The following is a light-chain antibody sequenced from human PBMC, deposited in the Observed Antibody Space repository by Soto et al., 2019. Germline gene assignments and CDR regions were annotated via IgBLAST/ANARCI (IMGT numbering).Light chain of an antibody. CDR2: RAS. Sequence: EIVLTQTPATLSVSPGERVTLACRASQSVGSSLGWYQQKPGQAPRLLIYRASTRATGIPASFSGSGSGTEFTLTINSLQSADFAVYYCQQSHNWPLTVGQGTKVDIK. CDR1: QSVGSS. CDR3: QQSHNWPLT. V-gene: IGKV3-15*01. J-gene: IGKJ1*01.